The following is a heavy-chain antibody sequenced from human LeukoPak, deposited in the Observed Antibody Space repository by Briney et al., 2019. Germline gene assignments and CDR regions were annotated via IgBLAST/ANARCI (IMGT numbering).Heavy chain of an antibody. CDR1: GYTFTGYY. D-gene: IGHD3-10*01. V-gene: IGHV1-2*02. CDR2: LNPDTGST. Sequence: ASVQVSCKASGYTFTGYYIHWVRQAPGQGLEWMGGLNPDTGSTNYAQKFQARVIMTRDTSINTAYMELRRLRYDDTAMYFCARESFSGSGGLNWFAPWGQGTVVTVSA. J-gene: IGHJ5*02. CDR3: ARESFSGSGGLNWFAP.